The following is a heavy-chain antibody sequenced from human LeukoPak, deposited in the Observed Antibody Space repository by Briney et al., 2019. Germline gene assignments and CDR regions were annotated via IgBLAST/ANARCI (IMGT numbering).Heavy chain of an antibody. CDR1: GYTFTSYD. J-gene: IGHJ6*03. Sequence: GASVKVSCKASGYTFTSYDINWVRQATGQGLEWMGWMNPNSGNTGYAQKFQGRVTMTRNTSISTAYMELSSLRSEDTAVYYCARGGWERTVYYYYYMDVWGKGTTVTVSS. D-gene: IGHD1-26*01. V-gene: IGHV1-8*01. CDR3: ARGGWERTVYYYYYMDV. CDR2: MNPNSGNT.